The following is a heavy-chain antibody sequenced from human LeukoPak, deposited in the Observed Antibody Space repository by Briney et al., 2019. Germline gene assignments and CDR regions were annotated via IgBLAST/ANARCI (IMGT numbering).Heavy chain of an antibody. CDR2: ISGGGGRT. V-gene: IGHV3-23*01. CDR3: AELGITMIGGV. D-gene: IGHD3-10*02. Sequence: GGTLRLSCAASGFTFSSYGMSWVRQTPGKGLEWVSTISGGGGRTYYADSVKDRFTISRDNSKNTLDLQMNSLRAEDTAVYYCAELGITMIGGVWGKGTTVTISS. J-gene: IGHJ6*04. CDR1: GFTFSSYG.